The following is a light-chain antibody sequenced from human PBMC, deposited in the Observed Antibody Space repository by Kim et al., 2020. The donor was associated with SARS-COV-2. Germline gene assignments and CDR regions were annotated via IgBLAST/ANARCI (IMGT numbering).Light chain of an antibody. CDR3: SAYTSSNTSKV. J-gene: IGLJ1*01. CDR2: EVS. V-gene: IGLV2-18*02. CDR1: SSDAGSYNR. Sequence: QSALTQPPSVSGSPGQSVTISCTGTSSDAGSYNRVSWYQQPPGTAPKLRIYEVSNRPSGVPARFSGSKSGNTASLTISGLQAEDEADYNCSAYTSSNTSKVFGTGTKVTVL.